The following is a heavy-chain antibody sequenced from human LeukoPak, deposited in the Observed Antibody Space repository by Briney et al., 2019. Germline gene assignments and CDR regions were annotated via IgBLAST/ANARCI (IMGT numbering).Heavy chain of an antibody. CDR1: GGSISDYY. V-gene: IGHV4-59*08. Sequence: SETLSLTCTVSGGSISDYYWSWTRQPPGKGPEWIGYIYYRGSTNYNPSLKSRVSMSIDTSKNQFSLRLSSVTAADTAVYYCARLATYGDYSDWGQGTRVTVSS. CDR2: IYYRGST. J-gene: IGHJ4*02. CDR3: ARLATYGDYSD. D-gene: IGHD4-17*01.